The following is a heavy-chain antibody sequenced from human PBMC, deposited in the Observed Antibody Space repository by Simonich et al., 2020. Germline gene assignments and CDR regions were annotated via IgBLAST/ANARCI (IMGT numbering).Heavy chain of an antibody. Sequence: GGGLVQPGGYLRLSCAASGFTFSSYAMSWVRQGPGKGLEWVSAISGSGGSTYYADAGKGRFTISRDNSKNTLYLQMNSLRAEDTAVYYCAKDLGERITMIVVVIDAFDIWGQGTMVTVSS. V-gene: IGHV3-23*01. J-gene: IGHJ3*02. CDR2: ISGSGGST. D-gene: IGHD3-22*01. CDR3: AKDLGERITMIVVVIDAFDI. CDR1: GFTFSSYA.